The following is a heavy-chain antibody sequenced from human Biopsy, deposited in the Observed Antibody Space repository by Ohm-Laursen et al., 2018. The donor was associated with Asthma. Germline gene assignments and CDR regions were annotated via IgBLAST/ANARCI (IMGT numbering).Heavy chain of an antibody. CDR3: ARAQDYYDSRGYYRSFDY. Sequence: TLSLTCTVSYGSITSGGYYWNWIRQHPGKGLGWIGFIYYSGSTYYNPSLKSRVSISIDTSKNQFSLKLSSVTAADTAVYYCARAQDYYDSRGYYRSFDYWGQGTLVTVSS. CDR1: YGSITSGGYY. V-gene: IGHV4-31*03. J-gene: IGHJ4*02. D-gene: IGHD3-22*01. CDR2: IYYSGST.